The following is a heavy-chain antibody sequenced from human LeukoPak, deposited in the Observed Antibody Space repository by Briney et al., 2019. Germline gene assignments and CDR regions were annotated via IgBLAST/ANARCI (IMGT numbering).Heavy chain of an antibody. J-gene: IGHJ4*02. V-gene: IGHV1-2*02. Sequence: ASVKVSCKASGYTFTSYGISWVRQAPGQGLEWMGWINPNSGGTNYAQKFQGRVTMTRDTSISTAYMELSRLRSDDTAVYYCARELYCSSTSCFDYWGQGTLVTVSS. CDR1: GYTFTSYG. CDR3: ARELYCSSTSCFDY. D-gene: IGHD2-2*01. CDR2: INPNSGGT.